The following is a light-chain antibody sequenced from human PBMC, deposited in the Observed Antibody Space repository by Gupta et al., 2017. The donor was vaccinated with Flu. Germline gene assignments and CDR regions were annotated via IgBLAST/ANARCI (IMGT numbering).Light chain of an antibody. CDR1: SSDVGGYNY. Sequence: QSALTPPPPTSGSPGQSITTSCTGPSSDVGGYNYVSWYQQDPGNAPKLMIYEVSNRPSGVSNRFSGSKSGNTASLTISGLQAEDEADYYCSSYTSSSTPCVVFGGGTKLTVL. CDR2: EVS. V-gene: IGLV2-14*01. J-gene: IGLJ2*01. CDR3: SSYTSSSTPCVV.